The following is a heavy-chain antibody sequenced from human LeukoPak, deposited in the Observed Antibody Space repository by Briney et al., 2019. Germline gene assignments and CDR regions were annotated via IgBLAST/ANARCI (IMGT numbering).Heavy chain of an antibody. CDR3: ARDLRGNWFDP. CDR1: GASISSYY. CDR2: IYTSGST. J-gene: IGHJ5*02. V-gene: IGHV4-4*07. D-gene: IGHD3-10*01. Sequence: SETLSLTCTVSGASISSYYWSWIRQPAGKGLEWIGRIYTSGSTNYNSSLKSRVIMSVDTSKNQFSLKLGSVTAADTAVYYCARDLRGNWFDPWGQGTLVTVSS.